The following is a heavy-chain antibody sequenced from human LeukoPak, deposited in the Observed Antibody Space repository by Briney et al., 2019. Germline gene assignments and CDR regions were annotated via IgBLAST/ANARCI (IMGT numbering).Heavy chain of an antibody. V-gene: IGHV1-69*06. CDR3: ARGTHGGATGQFDY. J-gene: IGHJ4*02. Sequence: VASVKVSCKASGGTFSSYAISWVRQAPGQGLEWMGGIIPIFGTANYAQKFQGRVTITADKSTSTAYMELSSLRSEDTVVYYCARGTHGGATGQFDYWGQGTLVTVSS. CDR2: IIPIFGTA. D-gene: IGHD1-26*01. CDR1: GGTFSSYA.